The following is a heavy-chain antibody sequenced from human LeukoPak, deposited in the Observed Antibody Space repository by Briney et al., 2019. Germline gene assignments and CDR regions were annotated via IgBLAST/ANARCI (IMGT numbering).Heavy chain of an antibody. CDR2: ISWNSGSI. CDR1: GFTFDDYA. V-gene: IGHV3-9*01. Sequence: GGSLRLSCAASGFTFDDYAMHWVRQAPGKGLEWVSGISWNSGSIGYADSVKGRFTISRDNAKNSLYLQMNSLRAEDTALYYCAKGASSGIEYWYFDPWGRGTLVTVSS. D-gene: IGHD6-19*01. CDR3: AKGASSGIEYWYFDP. J-gene: IGHJ2*01.